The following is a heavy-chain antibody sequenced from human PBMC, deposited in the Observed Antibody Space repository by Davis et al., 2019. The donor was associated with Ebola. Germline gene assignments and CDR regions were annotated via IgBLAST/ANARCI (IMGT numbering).Heavy chain of an antibody. V-gene: IGHV3-23*01. Sequence: GESLKISCAASGFTFSSYAMSWVRQAPGKGLEWVSAISGSGGSTYYADSVKGRFTISRHNSKNTLYLQMDNLTTEDTAVYYCARVNSLGDFDYWGQGTLVTVSS. D-gene: IGHD3-10*01. CDR2: ISGSGGST. CDR3: ARVNSLGDFDY. CDR1: GFTFSSYA. J-gene: IGHJ4*02.